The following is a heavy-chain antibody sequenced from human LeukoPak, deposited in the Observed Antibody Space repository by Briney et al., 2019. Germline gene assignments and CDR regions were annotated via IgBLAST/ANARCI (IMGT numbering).Heavy chain of an antibody. CDR2: ISGLNGNT. D-gene: IGHD2-8*02. V-gene: IGHV1-18*01. CDR3: ARWGSSNWWEHLGDY. J-gene: IGHJ4*02. Sequence: ASVKVSCKASGYTFDSHGFSWVRQAPGQGLEWTGWISGLNGNTKYAQKFQDRVTMTTDTSTSTAYMELRSLRSDDTAVYYCARWGSSNWWEHLGDYWGQGTLVTVSP. CDR1: GYTFDSHG.